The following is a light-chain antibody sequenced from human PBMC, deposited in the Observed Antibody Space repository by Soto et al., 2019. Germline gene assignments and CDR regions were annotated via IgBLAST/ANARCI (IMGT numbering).Light chain of an antibody. CDR1: NLGDKY. V-gene: IGLV3-1*01. CDR2: QNT. Sequence: SYELTQPPSVSVSPGQTASITCSGDNLGDKYASWYQQRPGQSPVMVIYQNTKRPSGIPERFSGSNSGNTATLTISETQAMDEAEYYCQAWDTNTAVFGGGTKVTVL. CDR3: QAWDTNTAV. J-gene: IGLJ2*01.